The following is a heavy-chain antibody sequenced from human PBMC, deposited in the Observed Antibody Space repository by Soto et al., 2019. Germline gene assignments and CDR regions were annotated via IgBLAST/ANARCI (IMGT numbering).Heavy chain of an antibody. CDR3: ARRAAAGLYYYYYYMDV. CDR2: IYPGDSDT. D-gene: IGHD6-13*01. J-gene: IGHJ6*03. CDR1: GYSFTSYW. Sequence: GESLKISCKGSGYSFTSYWIGWVRQMPGKGLEWMGIIYPGDSDTRYSPSFQGQVTISADKSISTAYLQWSSLKASDTAMYYCARRAAAGLYYYYYYMDVWGKGTTVTVSS. V-gene: IGHV5-51*01.